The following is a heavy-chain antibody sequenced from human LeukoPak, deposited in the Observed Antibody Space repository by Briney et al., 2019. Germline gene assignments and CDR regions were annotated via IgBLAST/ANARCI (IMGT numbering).Heavy chain of an antibody. J-gene: IGHJ4*02. Sequence: KPSETLSLTCAVSGGSITGFFWTWIRQPAGEGLQYIGRIFSSGGANYNPSLQSRAAMSVDTSQNLFSLKLTSVTAADTAVYFCARVATPDVSSPLDFWGQGILVTVSS. D-gene: IGHD6-19*01. CDR1: GGSITGFF. CDR3: ARVATPDVSSPLDF. V-gene: IGHV4-4*07. CDR2: IFSSGGA.